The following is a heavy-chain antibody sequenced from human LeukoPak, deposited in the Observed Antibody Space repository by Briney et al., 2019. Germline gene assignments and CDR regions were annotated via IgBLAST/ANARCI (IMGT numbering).Heavy chain of an antibody. CDR2: INHSGST. J-gene: IGHJ4*02. V-gene: IGHV4-34*01. CDR3: ARAGDDSSGYYYGY. Sequence: SETLSLTCAVYGGSFSGYYWSWIRQPPGKGLEWIGEINHSGSTNYNPSLKSRVTISVDTSKNQFSLKLSSVTAADTAVYYCARAGDDSSGYYYGYWGQGTLVTVSS. D-gene: IGHD3-22*01. CDR1: GGSFSGYY.